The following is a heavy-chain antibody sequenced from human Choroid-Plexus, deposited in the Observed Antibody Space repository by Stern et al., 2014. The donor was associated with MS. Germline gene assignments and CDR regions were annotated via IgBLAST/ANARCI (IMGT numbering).Heavy chain of an antibody. CDR3: ARDQRGITIFGVVTDYYYLGMDV. CDR1: GYIFTGYY. J-gene: IGHJ6*02. V-gene: IGHV1-2*02. D-gene: IGHD3-3*01. Sequence: QMQLVQSGAEVKKPGASVKVSCNTSGYIFTGYYIHWVRQAPGQGLAWMAWITPNTGGTQYAQKFQGRVTMSRDTSISTAYVELSSLTSDDTAVYYCARDQRGITIFGVVTDYYYLGMDVWGQGTTVTVSS. CDR2: ITPNTGGT.